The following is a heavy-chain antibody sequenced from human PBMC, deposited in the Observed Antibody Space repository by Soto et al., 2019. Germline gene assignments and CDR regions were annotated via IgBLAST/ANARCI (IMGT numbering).Heavy chain of an antibody. V-gene: IGHV3-74*01. CDR2: ITAAGTST. D-gene: IGHD1-26*01. Sequence: GGSLRLSCAASGFTFSTYWMHWVRQAPGEGLVWLSRITAAGTSTSSADSVKGRFTISRDNAKNTLYLQMNSLRAEDTAMYYCARGDPTYFDYWGQAILVTVSS. CDR3: ARGDPTYFDY. CDR1: GFTFSTYW. J-gene: IGHJ4*02.